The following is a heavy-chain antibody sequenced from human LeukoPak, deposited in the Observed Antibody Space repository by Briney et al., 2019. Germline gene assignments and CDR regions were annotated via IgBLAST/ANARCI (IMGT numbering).Heavy chain of an antibody. Sequence: GGSLRLSCAASGFTFSTFGMHWLRQAPGKGLEWVAVISFDGTNKFYADSVKGRFTISRDSSKNSLYLQMNSLRAEDTAVYYCAKDYWSYSSSWYFDYWGQGTLVTVSS. CDR3: AKDYWSYSSSWYFDY. CDR2: ISFDGTNK. J-gene: IGHJ4*02. D-gene: IGHD6-13*01. V-gene: IGHV3-30*18. CDR1: GFTFSTFG.